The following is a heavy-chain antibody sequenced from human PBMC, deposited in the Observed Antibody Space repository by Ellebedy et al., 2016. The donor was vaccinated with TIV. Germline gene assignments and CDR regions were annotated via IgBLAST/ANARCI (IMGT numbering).Heavy chain of an antibody. J-gene: IGHJ4*02. D-gene: IGHD5-12*01. Sequence: MPSETLSLTCTVSGGSISSFYWSWIRQPPGKGLEWIWYIYYIGNTNSNPSLKSRVTISLDTSKNQFSLKLSSVTAADTAVYYCARRGGYSGYDAIWGQGTLVTVSS. CDR1: GGSISSFY. CDR3: ARRGGYSGYDAI. V-gene: IGHV4-59*08. CDR2: IYYIGNT.